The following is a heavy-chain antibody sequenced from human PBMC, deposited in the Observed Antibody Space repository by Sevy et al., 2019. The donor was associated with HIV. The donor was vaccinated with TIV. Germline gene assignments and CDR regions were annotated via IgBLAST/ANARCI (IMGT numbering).Heavy chain of an antibody. CDR3: ARKYDSSGYFDY. CDR1: GFTFSNYA. Sequence: GGSLRLSCAASGFTFSNYAMNWVRQAPGKGLEWVSGISGSGGSGGKTNYADSVKGRFTISRDDSKNSQYLQLNSLRAEDTAIYYCARKYDSSGYFDYWGQGTLVTVSS. CDR2: ISGSGGSGGKT. V-gene: IGHV3-23*01. D-gene: IGHD3-22*01. J-gene: IGHJ4*02.